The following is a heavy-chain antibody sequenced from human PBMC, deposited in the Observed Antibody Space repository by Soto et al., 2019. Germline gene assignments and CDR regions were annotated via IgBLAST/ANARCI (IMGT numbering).Heavy chain of an antibody. CDR2: IYYLGST. V-gene: IGHV4-59*01. CDR3: ARDGYDGSGSPYPAY. CDR1: GGSMSEYF. Sequence: PSETLSLTCSVSGGSMSEYFWSWIRQSPGKGLGWIGYIYYLGSTDYNPSLKSRVTISVDTSKRQFSLRLTSVTAADTAVYYCARDGYDGSGSPYPAYWGPGTQVTVSS. D-gene: IGHD3-10*01. J-gene: IGHJ4*02.